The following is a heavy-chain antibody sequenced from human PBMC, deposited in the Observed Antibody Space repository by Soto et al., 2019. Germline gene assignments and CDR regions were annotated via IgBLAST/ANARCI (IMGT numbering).Heavy chain of an antibody. CDR3: AAGYCSGGSCRGGSH. V-gene: IGHV4-34*08. CDR2: INHSGST. CDR1: VGTLRGCC. Sequence: ETLSLTRAFYVGTLRGCCRAGHRQPPGKGLEWIGEINHSGSTNYNPSLKSRVTISVDTSKNQFSLKLSSVTAADTAVYYCAAGYCSGGSCRGGSHWGQGNLVTLSS. J-gene: IGHJ4*02. D-gene: IGHD2-15*01.